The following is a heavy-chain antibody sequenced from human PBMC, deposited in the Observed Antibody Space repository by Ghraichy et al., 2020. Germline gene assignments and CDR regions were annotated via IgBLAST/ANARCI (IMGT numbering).Heavy chain of an antibody. D-gene: IGHD2-2*01. Sequence: SVKVSCKASGGTFSSYAISWVRQAPGQGLEWMGGIIPIFGTANYAQKFQGRVTITADESTSTAYMELSSLRSEDTAVYYCASSCSSTSCWGHYYYYGMDVWGQGTTVTVSS. J-gene: IGHJ6*02. CDR1: GGTFSSYA. CDR3: ASSCSSTSCWGHYYYYGMDV. CDR2: IIPIFGTA. V-gene: IGHV1-69*13.